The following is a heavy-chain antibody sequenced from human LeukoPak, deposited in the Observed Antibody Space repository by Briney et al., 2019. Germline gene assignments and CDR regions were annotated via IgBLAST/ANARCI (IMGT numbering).Heavy chain of an antibody. CDR1: GFTFRNYN. CDR2: ISDNSNHI. Sequence: GGSLRLSCAASGFTFRNYNMKWVRQAPGKGLEWVSFISDNSNHIYYADSVKGRFTISRDNSKNSLYLQMSSLRAEDTAVYYCAGDYSVRLLDYWGQGTLVTVSS. J-gene: IGHJ4*02. CDR3: AGDYSVRLLDY. V-gene: IGHV3-21*01. D-gene: IGHD2-15*01.